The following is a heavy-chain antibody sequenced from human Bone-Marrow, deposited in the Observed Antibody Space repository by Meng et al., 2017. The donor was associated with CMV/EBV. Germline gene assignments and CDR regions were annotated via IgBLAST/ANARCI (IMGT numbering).Heavy chain of an antibody. V-gene: IGHV3-21*01. D-gene: IGHD6-6*01. CDR3: ARSTRLGRLAY. CDR1: GFTFDTYT. Sequence: GESLKISCAASGFTFDTYTMNWVRLAPGKGLEWLSSLTGSSSNIYYAESVRGRFTISRDNAKKSLYLQMNGLRAEDTAVYYCARSTRLGRLAYWCQGTQVTVSS. J-gene: IGHJ4*02. CDR2: LTGSSSNI.